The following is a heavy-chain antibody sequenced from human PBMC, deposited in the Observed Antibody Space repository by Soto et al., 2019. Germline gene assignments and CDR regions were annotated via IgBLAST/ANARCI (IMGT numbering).Heavy chain of an antibody. CDR3: ARQGGFDWLLLGHRGLRYFDY. CDR2: IYPGDSDT. V-gene: IGHV5-51*01. D-gene: IGHD3-9*01. CDR1: GYSFTSYW. J-gene: IGHJ4*02. Sequence: PGESLKISCKGSGYSFTSYWIGWVRQMPGKGLEWMGIIYPGDSDTRYSPSFQGQVTISADKSISTAYLQWSSLKASDTAMFYCARQGGFDWLLLGHRGLRYFDYWGQGTLVTVSS.